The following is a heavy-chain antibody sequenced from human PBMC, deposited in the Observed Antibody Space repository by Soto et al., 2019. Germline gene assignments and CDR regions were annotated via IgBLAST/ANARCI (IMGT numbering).Heavy chain of an antibody. V-gene: IGHV3-33*08. Sequence: GGSLRLSCAASGFTFSSYSMNWVRQAPGKGLEWVAVIWYDGSNKYYADSVKGRFTISRDNSKNTLYLQMNSLRAEDTAVYYCARDRNTYYYDSSGPGGWFDPWGQGTLVTVSS. J-gene: IGHJ5*02. CDR1: GFTFSSYS. D-gene: IGHD3-22*01. CDR2: IWYDGSNK. CDR3: ARDRNTYYYDSSGPGGWFDP.